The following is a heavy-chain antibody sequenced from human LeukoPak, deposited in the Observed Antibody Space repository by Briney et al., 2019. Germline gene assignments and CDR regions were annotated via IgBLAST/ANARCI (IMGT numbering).Heavy chain of an antibody. Sequence: SETLSLTCNVSGGSIRGYYWSWIRQPPGKGLEWIGYIYSSGSTNYNPSLKSRVTISVDTSKNQFSLKLTSVTAADTAVYFCARKSLRIGSNNWFDPWGQGTLVIVSS. D-gene: IGHD2-21*01. V-gene: IGHV4-4*08. J-gene: IGHJ5*02. CDR2: IYSSGST. CDR3: ARKSLRIGSNNWFDP. CDR1: GGSIRGYY.